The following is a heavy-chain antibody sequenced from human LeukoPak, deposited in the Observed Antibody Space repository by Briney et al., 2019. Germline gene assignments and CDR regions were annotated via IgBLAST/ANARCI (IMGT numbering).Heavy chain of an antibody. Sequence: GGSQRLSCTASGFTFGDYGMSWVRQAPGKGLEWVGFIRSKAYGGTTEYAASVKGRFTISRDDSKSIAYLQMNSLKTEDTAVYYCTRGDYYDTSGYYFLFDYWGQGTLVTVSS. CDR3: TRGDYYDTSGYYFLFDY. D-gene: IGHD3-22*01. V-gene: IGHV3-49*04. J-gene: IGHJ4*02. CDR2: IRSKAYGGTT. CDR1: GFTFGDYG.